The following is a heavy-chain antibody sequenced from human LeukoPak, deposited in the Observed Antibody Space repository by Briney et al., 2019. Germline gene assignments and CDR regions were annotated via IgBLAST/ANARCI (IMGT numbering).Heavy chain of an antibody. J-gene: IGHJ4*02. CDR1: GFTFSSYS. CDR2: ISSSSYI. Sequence: GGSLRLSCAASGFTFSSYSMNWVRQAPGKGLEWVSSISSSSYIYYADSVKGRFTISRDNAKNSLYLQMNSLRAEDTAVYYCASYKYYDYVWGSYRHDYWGQGTLVTVSS. V-gene: IGHV3-21*01. D-gene: IGHD3-16*02. CDR3: ASYKYYDYVWGSYRHDY.